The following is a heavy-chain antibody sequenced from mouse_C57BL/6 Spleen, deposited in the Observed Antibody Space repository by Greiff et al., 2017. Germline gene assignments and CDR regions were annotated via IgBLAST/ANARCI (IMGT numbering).Heavy chain of an antibody. CDR2: ISSGSSTI. Sequence: EVQVVESGGGLVKPGGSLKLSCAASGFTFSDYGMHWVRQAPEKGLEWVAYISSGSSTIYYADTVKGRFTISRDNAKNTLFLQMTSLRSEDTAMYYCAATVVARFDVWGTGTTVTVSS. CDR3: AATVVARFDV. CDR1: GFTFSDYG. D-gene: IGHD1-1*01. J-gene: IGHJ1*03. V-gene: IGHV5-17*01.